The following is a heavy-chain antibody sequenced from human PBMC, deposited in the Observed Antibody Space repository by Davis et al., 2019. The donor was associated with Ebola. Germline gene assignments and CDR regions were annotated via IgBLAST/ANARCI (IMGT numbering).Heavy chain of an antibody. CDR1: GGSFSGYY. V-gene: IGHV4-34*01. Sequence: SETLSLTCAVYGGSFSGYYCSWIRQPPGKGLEWIGEINHSGSTNYNPSLKSRVTISVDTSKNRFSLKLSSVTAEDTAVYYCARDRVVPAASDYYYYYGMDVWGQGTTVTVSS. J-gene: IGHJ6*02. CDR3: ARDRVVPAASDYYYYYGMDV. D-gene: IGHD2-2*01. CDR2: INHSGST.